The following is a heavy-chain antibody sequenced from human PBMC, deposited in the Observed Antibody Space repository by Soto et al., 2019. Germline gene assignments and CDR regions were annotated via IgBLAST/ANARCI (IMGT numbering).Heavy chain of an antibody. J-gene: IGHJ6*02. D-gene: IGHD3-16*01. V-gene: IGHV1-69*12. CDR1: GGTFSSYA. CDR3: AQCLLGVNYYYGMDV. CDR2: IIPIFATA. Sequence: QVQLVQSGAEVKKPGSSVKVSCKASGGTFSSYAINWVRQAPGQGLEWMGGIIPIFATADYAHKFQGRVTITADDSTSTAYMALSSLRSADTAVYYCAQCLLGVNYYYGMDVWGQGTTVTVSS.